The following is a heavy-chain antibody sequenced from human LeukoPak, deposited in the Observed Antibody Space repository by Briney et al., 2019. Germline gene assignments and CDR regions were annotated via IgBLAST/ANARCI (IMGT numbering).Heavy chain of an antibody. D-gene: IGHD6-19*01. Sequence: SETLSLTCTVSGYSISSGYYWGWIRQPPGKGLEWIGYIYYSGSTNYNPSLKSRVTISVDTSKNQFSLKLSSVTAADTAVYYWTRTIHIASCWYYYYMDVWGKGTTVTISS. CDR2: IYYSGST. CDR3: TRTIHIASCWYYYYMDV. CDR1: GYSISSGYY. J-gene: IGHJ6*03. V-gene: IGHV4-61*01.